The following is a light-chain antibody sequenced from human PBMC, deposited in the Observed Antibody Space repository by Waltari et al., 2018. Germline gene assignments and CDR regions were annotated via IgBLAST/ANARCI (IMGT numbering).Light chain of an antibody. CDR1: QSIATY. Sequence: DIQMTQSPSSLSASAGARVTITFRARQSIATYLNWYQQKPGKAPILLIYAASSLQFGVPSRFSGSGSGTDFTLAISSLQPEDFATYFCQQSYSAPHTFGGGTQVDIK. V-gene: IGKV1-39*01. J-gene: IGKJ4*01. CDR3: QQSYSAPHT. CDR2: AAS.